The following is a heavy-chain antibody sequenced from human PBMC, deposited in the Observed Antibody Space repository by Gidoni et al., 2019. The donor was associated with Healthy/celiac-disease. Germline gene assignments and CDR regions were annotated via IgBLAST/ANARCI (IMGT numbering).Heavy chain of an antibody. D-gene: IGHD2-21*02. CDR2: IYPGDSDT. CDR1: GYSFTSYW. CDR3: ARLQYCGGDCYSRAFDI. Sequence: EVQLVQSGAEVKKPGESLKISCKGSGYSFTSYWIGWVRQMPGKGLEWMGSIYPGDSDTRYSPSFQGQVTISADKSISTAYLQWSSLKASDTAMYYCARLQYCGGDCYSRAFDIWGQGTMVTVSS. V-gene: IGHV5-51*01. J-gene: IGHJ3*02.